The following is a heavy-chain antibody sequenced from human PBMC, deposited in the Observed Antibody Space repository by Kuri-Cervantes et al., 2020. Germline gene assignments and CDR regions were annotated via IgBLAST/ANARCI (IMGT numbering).Heavy chain of an antibody. J-gene: IGHJ5*02. CDR3: ARGGRGSSSWYVSWFDP. D-gene: IGHD6-13*01. V-gene: IGHV4-31*03. CDR1: GGSISSGGYY. Sequence: LRLSCTVSGGSISSGGYYWSWIRQHPGKGLEWIGYIYYSGSTYYNPSLKSRVTISVDTSKNQFSQKLSSVTAADTAVYYCARGGRGSSSWYVSWFDPWGQGTLVTVSS. CDR2: IYYSGST.